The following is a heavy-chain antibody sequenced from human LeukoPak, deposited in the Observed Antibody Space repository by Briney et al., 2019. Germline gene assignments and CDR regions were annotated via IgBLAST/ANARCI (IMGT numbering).Heavy chain of an antibody. Sequence: GGSLRLSCAASGFTFSSFDMHWVRQPTGQGLEWVSTIGTASDTYYSGSVEGRFTLSRDNAKNSLYLQMNSLTAGDTAVYYCARGPPRGKYYYMDVWGKGTTVTVSS. D-gene: IGHD1-1*01. CDR1: GFTFSSFD. CDR2: IGTASDT. J-gene: IGHJ6*03. CDR3: ARGPPRGKYYYMDV. V-gene: IGHV3-13*01.